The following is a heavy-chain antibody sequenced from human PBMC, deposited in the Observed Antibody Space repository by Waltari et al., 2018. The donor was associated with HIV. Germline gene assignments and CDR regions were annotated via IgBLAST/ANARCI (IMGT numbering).Heavy chain of an antibody. Sequence: QAPGQGLEWMGGIIPIFGTANYAQKFQGRVTITADESTSTAYMELSSLRSEDTAVYYCARDRTMYYYDSSGPLGAFDIWGQGTMVTVSS. V-gene: IGHV1-69*01. CDR2: IIPIFGTA. D-gene: IGHD3-22*01. J-gene: IGHJ3*02. CDR3: ARDRTMYYYDSSGPLGAFDI.